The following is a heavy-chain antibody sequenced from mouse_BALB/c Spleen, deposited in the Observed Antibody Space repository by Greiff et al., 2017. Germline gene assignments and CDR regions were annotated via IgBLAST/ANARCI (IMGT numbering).Heavy chain of an antibody. CDR1: GYTFTNYW. D-gene: IGHD2-2*01. V-gene: IGHV1-63*02. CDR3: ARIYYGYEGAMDY. Sequence: VQLQQSGAELVRPGTSVKMSCKAAGYTFTNYWIGWVKQRPGHGLEWIGDIYPGGGYTYYNEKFKGKATLTADKSSNTAYMQLSSLTSEDSAVYFCARIYYGYEGAMDYWGQGTSVTVSS. CDR2: IYPGGGYT. J-gene: IGHJ4*01.